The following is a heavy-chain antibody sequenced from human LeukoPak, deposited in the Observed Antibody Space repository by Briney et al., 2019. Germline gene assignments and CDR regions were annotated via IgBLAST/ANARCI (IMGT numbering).Heavy chain of an antibody. Sequence: SETLSLTCTVSSGSISSSDYYWRWIRQPPGTGLEWIGYISYTGTTYYNPSLGSRVTISEDTSKNLFSLKLNSVTAADTAVYYCARLGTAPFDYWGQGTLVTVSS. J-gene: IGHJ4*02. CDR1: SGSISSSDYY. D-gene: IGHD2-21*02. CDR2: ISYTGTT. CDR3: ARLGTAPFDY. V-gene: IGHV4-30-4*08.